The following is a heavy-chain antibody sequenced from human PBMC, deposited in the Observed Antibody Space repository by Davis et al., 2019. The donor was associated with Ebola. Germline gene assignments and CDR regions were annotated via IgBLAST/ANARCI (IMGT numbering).Heavy chain of an antibody. Sequence: GASLKISCVASGFTFSRNSMNWVRQAPGKGLEWVSYISSSSTTIYYADSVKSRFTISRDNAKNALYLQMNSLRDEDTAVYYCARAGMVQGVITKWDGYWGQGTLVTVSS. CDR1: GFTFSRNS. V-gene: IGHV3-48*02. D-gene: IGHD3-10*01. CDR2: ISSSSTTI. CDR3: ARAGMVQGVITKWDGY. J-gene: IGHJ4*02.